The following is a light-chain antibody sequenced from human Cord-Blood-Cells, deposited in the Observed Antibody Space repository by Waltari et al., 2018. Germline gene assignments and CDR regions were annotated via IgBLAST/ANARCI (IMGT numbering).Light chain of an antibody. CDR3: PHSYSPPLT. Sequence: DIKMTQSPSSLSASVGDRVTITCRASQSISSYLNWYQQKPGKAPKLLISAASSLQSGVPSRFTGRGSGTDFTLTISSLQPEDFATYYCPHSYSPPLTFGGGTKVESK. J-gene: IGKJ4*01. CDR1: QSISSY. CDR2: AAS. V-gene: IGKV1-39*01.